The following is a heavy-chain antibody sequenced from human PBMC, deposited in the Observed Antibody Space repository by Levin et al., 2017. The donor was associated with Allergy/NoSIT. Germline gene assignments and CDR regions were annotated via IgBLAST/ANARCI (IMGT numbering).Heavy chain of an antibody. CDR1: GFTFSSYW. J-gene: IGHJ4*02. V-gene: IGHV3-74*01. CDR3: ASVGPRYSSPIDY. CDR2: INSDGSSR. D-gene: IGHD6-13*01. Sequence: GESLKISCAASGFTFSSYWMHWVRQAPGKGLVWVSRINSDGSSRSYADSVKGRFTISRDNAKNTLYLQMNSLRAEDTAVYYCASVGPRYSSPIDYWGQGTLVTVSS.